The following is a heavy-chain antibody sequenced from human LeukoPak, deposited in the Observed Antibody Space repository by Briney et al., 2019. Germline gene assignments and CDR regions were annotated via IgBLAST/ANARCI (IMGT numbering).Heavy chain of an antibody. D-gene: IGHD1-26*01. CDR3: ARGYSGSYPIDAFDI. CDR2: MKQDGSEK. J-gene: IGHJ3*02. Sequence: GGSLRLSCAASGFTFSTYWMSWVRRAPEKGLEWVANMKQDGSEKYYVDSVKGRFTISRDNAKYSLYLQMNSLRAEDTAVYYCARGYSGSYPIDAFDIWGQGTMVTVSS. CDR1: GFTFSTYW. V-gene: IGHV3-7*03.